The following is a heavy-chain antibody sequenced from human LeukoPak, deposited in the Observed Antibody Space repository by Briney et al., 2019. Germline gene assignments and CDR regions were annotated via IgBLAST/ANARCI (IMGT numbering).Heavy chain of an antibody. Sequence: PSGGSLRLSCAASGFTFSSYAMSWVRQAPGKGLEWVSAISGSGGSTYYAASVKGRFTISRDNSKNTLYLQMNSLRAEDTAVYYCAKVDSSGYYYPSYFDYWGQGTLVTVSS. V-gene: IGHV3-23*01. CDR2: ISGSGGST. D-gene: IGHD3-22*01. CDR1: GFTFSSYA. J-gene: IGHJ4*02. CDR3: AKVDSSGYYYPSYFDY.